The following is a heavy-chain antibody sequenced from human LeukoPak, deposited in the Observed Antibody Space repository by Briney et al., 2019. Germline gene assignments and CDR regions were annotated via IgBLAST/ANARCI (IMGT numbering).Heavy chain of an antibody. D-gene: IGHD1-26*01. J-gene: IGHJ4*02. CDR1: GYTFTSYY. CDR2: ISRSGGRT. Sequence: ASVKVSCKASGYTFTSYYMHWVRQAPGQGLEWMGIISRSGGRTSYARKFQGRVTMPTATSTRTVYMELSSLRSEDTAVYYCARDRRGANHFDYWGQGTLVTVSS. CDR3: ARDRRGANHFDY. V-gene: IGHV1-46*01.